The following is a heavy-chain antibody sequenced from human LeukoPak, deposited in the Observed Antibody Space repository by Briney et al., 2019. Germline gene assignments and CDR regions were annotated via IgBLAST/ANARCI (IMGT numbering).Heavy chain of an antibody. D-gene: IGHD1-26*01. CDR1: GGSISSDY. CDR3: ARGRLGATY. Sequence: SETLSLTCTVSGGSISSDYWSWIRQPPGKGLESIGYVHYRGSTNYNPSLKSRVTISLDTSKNRFSLKLSSVTAADTAVYYCARGRLGATYWGQGTLVTVSS. CDR2: VHYRGST. V-gene: IGHV4-59*01. J-gene: IGHJ4*02.